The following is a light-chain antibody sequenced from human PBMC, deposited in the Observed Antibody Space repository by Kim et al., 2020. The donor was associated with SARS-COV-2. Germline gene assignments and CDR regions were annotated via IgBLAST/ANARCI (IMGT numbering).Light chain of an antibody. CDR3: ATWDDSMKSQV. V-gene: IGLV1-47*01. CDR1: RSDVGSDY. Sequence: GQRVTISCSGSRSDVGSDYVAWYQQLPGTAPTLLMYRDNRRPSGVPDRFSGAKSGASASLAISGLRSEDEADYYCATWDDSMKSQVFGGGTKLTVL. CDR2: RDN. J-gene: IGLJ3*02.